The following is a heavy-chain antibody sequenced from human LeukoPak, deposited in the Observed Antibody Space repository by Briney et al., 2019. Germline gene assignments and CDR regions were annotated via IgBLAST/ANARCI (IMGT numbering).Heavy chain of an antibody. D-gene: IGHD3-3*01. J-gene: IGHJ4*02. CDR2: ISSSGSTI. CDR1: GFTFSDYY. CDR3: ARDYDFWKGPVYDY. Sequence: GGSLRLSCAASGFTFSDYYMSWVRQAPGKGREWVSYISSSGSTIYYADSVKGRFTISRDNAKNSLYLQMNSLRAEDTAVYYCARDYDFWKGPVYDYWGQGTLVTVSS. V-gene: IGHV3-11*01.